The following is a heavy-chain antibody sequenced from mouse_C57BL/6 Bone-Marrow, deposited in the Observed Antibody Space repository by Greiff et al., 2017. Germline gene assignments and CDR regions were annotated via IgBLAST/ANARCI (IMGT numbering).Heavy chain of an antibody. V-gene: IGHV1-81*01. CDR3: ARSGYYSSSSWFAY. CDR2: IYPSSGNT. Sequence: QVQLQQSGAELARPGASVKLSCKASGYTFTSYGISWVKQRTGQGLEWIGEIYPSSGNTYYNEKFKGKATLTADKSSSTAYMELRSLTSEDSAVYFCARSGYYSSSSWFAYWGQGTLVTVSA. CDR1: GYTFTSYG. D-gene: IGHD1-1*01. J-gene: IGHJ3*01.